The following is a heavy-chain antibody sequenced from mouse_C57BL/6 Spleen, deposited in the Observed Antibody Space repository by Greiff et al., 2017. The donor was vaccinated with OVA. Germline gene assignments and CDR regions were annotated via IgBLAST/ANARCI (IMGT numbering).Heavy chain of an antibody. CDR3: ARIGYDGPYYAMDY. Sequence: VKLMESGPGLVQPSQSLSITCTVSGFSLTSYGVHWVRQSPGKGLEWLGVIWSGGSTDYNAAFISRLSISKDNSKSQVFFKMNSLQADDTAIYYCARIGYDGPYYAMDYWGQGTSVTVSS. J-gene: IGHJ4*01. CDR1: GFSLTSYG. V-gene: IGHV2-2*01. CDR2: IWSGGST. D-gene: IGHD2-3*01.